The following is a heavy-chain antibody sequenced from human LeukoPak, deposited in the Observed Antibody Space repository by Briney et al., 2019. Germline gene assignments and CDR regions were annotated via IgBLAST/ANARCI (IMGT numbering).Heavy chain of an antibody. CDR3: ARWEWELLRNWFDP. CDR1: GGTFNNYA. CDR2: INPIFGTA. D-gene: IGHD1-26*01. J-gene: IGHJ5*02. V-gene: IGHV1-69*13. Sequence: SVKVSCKASGGTFNNYAISWVRQAPGQGLEWMEGINPIFGTATYAQKFQGRVTITADESTSTAYMDLSSLRSEDTAVYYCARWEWELLRNWFDPWGQGTLVTVSS.